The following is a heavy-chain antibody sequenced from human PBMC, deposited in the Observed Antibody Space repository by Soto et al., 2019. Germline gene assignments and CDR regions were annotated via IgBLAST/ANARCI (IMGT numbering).Heavy chain of an antibody. J-gene: IGHJ6*03. V-gene: IGHV4-34*01. CDR2: INHSGST. D-gene: IGHD5-18*01. Sequence: SETLSLTCAVYGGSFSGYYWSWIRQPPGKGLEWIGEINHSGSTNYNPSLKSRVTISVDTSKNQFSLKLSSVTAADTAVYYCARAARYSYGYGSYYYYYMDVWGKGTTVTVSS. CDR1: GGSFSGYY. CDR3: ARAARYSYGYGSYYYYYMDV.